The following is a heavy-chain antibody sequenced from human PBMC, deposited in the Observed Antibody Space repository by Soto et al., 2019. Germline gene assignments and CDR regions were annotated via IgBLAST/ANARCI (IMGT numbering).Heavy chain of an antibody. D-gene: IGHD3-22*01. J-gene: IGHJ4*02. CDR1: GGSISSGGYS. Sequence: PSETLSLTCAVSGGSISSGGYSWSWIRQPPGKGLEWIGYIYHSGSTYYNPSLKSRVTISVDRSKNQFSLKLSSVTAADTAVYYCARGYYYDSSGLFFFDYWGQGTLVPVSS. CDR2: IYHSGST. CDR3: ARGYYYDSSGLFFFDY. V-gene: IGHV4-30-2*01.